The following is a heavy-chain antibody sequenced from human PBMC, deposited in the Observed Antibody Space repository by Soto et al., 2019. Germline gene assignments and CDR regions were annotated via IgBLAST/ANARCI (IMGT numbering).Heavy chain of an antibody. V-gene: IGHV3-30-3*01. D-gene: IGHD5-12*01. Sequence: LRLSCAGSGFTFSRYALHWVRQAPGKGLKWVASISHDGTNIYYADSVKGRFTISRDDSKNTLYPQMNSLSAEDTAVYYCARYSGYDYFFDYWGQGILVTVSS. J-gene: IGHJ4*02. CDR3: ARYSGYDYFFDY. CDR1: GFTFSRYA. CDR2: ISHDGTNI.